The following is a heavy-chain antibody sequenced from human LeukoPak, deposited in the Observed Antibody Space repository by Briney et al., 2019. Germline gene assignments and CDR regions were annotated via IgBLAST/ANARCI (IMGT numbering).Heavy chain of an antibody. CDR1: GYSISSGYY. J-gene: IGHJ4*02. D-gene: IGHD2-15*01. V-gene: IGHV4-38-2*01. CDR2: IYHSGST. Sequence: PSETLSLTCAVSGYSISSGYYWGWIRQPPGKGLEWIGSIYHSGSTYYNPSLKSRVTISVDTSKNQFSLKLSSVTAADTAVYYCAAYCSGGSCYSDSDYWGQGTLATVSS. CDR3: AAYCSGGSCYSDSDY.